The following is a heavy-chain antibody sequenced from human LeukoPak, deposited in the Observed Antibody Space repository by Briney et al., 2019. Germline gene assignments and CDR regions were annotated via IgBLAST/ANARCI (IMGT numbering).Heavy chain of an antibody. Sequence: PSETLSLTCTVSGGSISNTNYYWAWIRQPPGRRLEWIGSIYYTGTTFDNPSLKSRVTLSVDTSKNQFSLRLTSVTAADTAFYYCAREEYSSDWYGHDSWGQGTLVTVSS. V-gene: IGHV4-39*07. CDR1: GGSISNTNYY. CDR3: AREEYSSDWYGHDS. D-gene: IGHD6-13*01. J-gene: IGHJ4*02. CDR2: IYYTGTT.